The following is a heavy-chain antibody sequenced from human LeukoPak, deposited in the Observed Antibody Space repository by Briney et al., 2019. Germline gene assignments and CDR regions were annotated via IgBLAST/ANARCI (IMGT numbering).Heavy chain of an antibody. D-gene: IGHD3-22*01. CDR3: ARDRLRSYYDSSGYNADDY. J-gene: IGHJ4*02. CDR2: INPNSGGT. CDR1: GYTFTGYY. V-gene: IGHV1-2*06. Sequence: ASVEVSCKASGYTFTGYYMHWVRQAPGQGLEWMGRINPNSGGTNYAQKFQGRVTMTRDTSISTAYMELSRLRSDDTAVYYCARDRLRSYYDSSGYNADDYWGQGTLVTVSS.